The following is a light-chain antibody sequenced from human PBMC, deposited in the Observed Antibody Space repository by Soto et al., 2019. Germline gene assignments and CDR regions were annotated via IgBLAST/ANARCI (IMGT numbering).Light chain of an antibody. J-gene: IGLJ1*01. CDR1: SSDVGAYIF. CDR2: DVN. Sequence: QSVLTQPPSASGSPGQSVTISCTGTSSDVGAYIFVSWYQQHPGKAPKLMVYDVNRRPPGVPDRFFGSKSGNTASLTVSGLQAEDEADYYCVSFAGGTYVFGTGTKVIAL. V-gene: IGLV2-8*01. CDR3: VSFAGGTYV.